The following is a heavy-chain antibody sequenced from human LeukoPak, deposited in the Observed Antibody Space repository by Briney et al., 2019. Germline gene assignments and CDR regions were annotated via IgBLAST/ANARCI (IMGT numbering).Heavy chain of an antibody. CDR3: ARDNIAVAGYDAFDI. D-gene: IGHD6-19*01. V-gene: IGHV3-48*04. J-gene: IGHJ3*02. CDR1: GFTFSSYS. Sequence: PGGSLRLSCAASGFTFSSYSMNWVRQAPGKGLEWVSYISSSSSTIYYADSVKGRFTISRDNAKNSLYLQMNSLRAEDTALYYCARDNIAVAGYDAFDIWGQGTMVTVSS. CDR2: ISSSSSTI.